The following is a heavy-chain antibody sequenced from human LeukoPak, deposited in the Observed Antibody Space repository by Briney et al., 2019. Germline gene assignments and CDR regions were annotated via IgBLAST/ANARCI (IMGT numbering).Heavy chain of an antibody. CDR2: IYYSGST. Sequence: SETLSLTCTVSGGSISSYYWSWIRQPPGKGLEWTGYIYYSGSTNYNPSLKSRVTISVDTSKNQFSLKLSSVTAADTAVYYCARDRSDFYKDYYYMDVWGKGTTVTVSS. V-gene: IGHV4-59*01. J-gene: IGHJ6*03. CDR3: ARDRSDFYKDYYYMDV. CDR1: GGSISSYY. D-gene: IGHD3-3*01.